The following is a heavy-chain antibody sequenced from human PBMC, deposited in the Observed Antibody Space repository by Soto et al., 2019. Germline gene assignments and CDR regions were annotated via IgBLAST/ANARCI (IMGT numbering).Heavy chain of an antibody. D-gene: IGHD3-3*02. CDR3: ARDAVGPTYRIFGVVTPAMDV. CDR1: GFTFSSYG. CDR2: IKQDGSEK. Sequence: PGGSLRLSCAASGFTFSSYGMHWVRQAPGKGLEWVANIKQDGSEKYYVDSVKGRFTISRDNAKNSLYLQMNSLGAEDTAVYYCARDAVGPTYRIFGVVTPAMDVWGQGTTVTVSS. V-gene: IGHV3-7*01. J-gene: IGHJ6*02.